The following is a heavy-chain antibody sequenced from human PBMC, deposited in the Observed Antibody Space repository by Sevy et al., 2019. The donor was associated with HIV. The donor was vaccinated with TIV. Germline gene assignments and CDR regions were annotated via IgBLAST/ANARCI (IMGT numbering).Heavy chain of an antibody. CDR2: INPNSGGT. CDR1: GYTFTGYY. V-gene: IGHV1-2*02. D-gene: IGHD2-2*01. J-gene: IGHJ4*02. Sequence: ASVKVSCKASGYTFTGYYMHWVRQAPGQGLEWMGWINPNSGGTNYAQKFQGRVTMTRDTSINTAYMELSRLRSDDTAVYYCARLIGYCSSTSCYFDYWGQGTLVTVSS. CDR3: ARLIGYCSSTSCYFDY.